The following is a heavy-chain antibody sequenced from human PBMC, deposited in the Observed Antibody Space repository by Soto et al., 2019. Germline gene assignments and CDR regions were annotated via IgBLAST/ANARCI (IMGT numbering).Heavy chain of an antibody. CDR3: ARSPATSGYYHFDY. J-gene: IGHJ4*02. CDR1: GGTFSSSA. CDR2: IIPIFGTA. Sequence: ASVKVSCKATGGTFSSSAISWVRKAPGQGLEWMGGIIPIFGTANYEQNFQGRVTITADESTSTAHMELRSLRSEDTAVYYCARSPATSGYYHFDYWGQGTLVTVSS. D-gene: IGHD3-22*01. V-gene: IGHV1-69*13.